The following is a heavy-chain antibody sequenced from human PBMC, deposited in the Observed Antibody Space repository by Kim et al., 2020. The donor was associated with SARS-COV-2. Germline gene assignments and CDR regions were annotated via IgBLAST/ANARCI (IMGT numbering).Heavy chain of an antibody. Sequence: GGSLRLSCAASGFTFSNYAMHWVRQAPGKGLEWVAIVFPDGRNKLYADSVKGRFTIYRDNSKNTLDLQMSSLRTEDTSLYYCARDGGSPDYWGQGIMVTVSS. D-gene: IGHD2-15*01. J-gene: IGHJ4*02. CDR3: ARDGGSPDY. CDR1: GFTFSNYA. V-gene: IGHV3-30*04. CDR2: VFPDGRNK.